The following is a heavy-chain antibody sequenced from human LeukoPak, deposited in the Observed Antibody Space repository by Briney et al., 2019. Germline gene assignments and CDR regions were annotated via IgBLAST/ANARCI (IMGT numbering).Heavy chain of an antibody. CDR1: GGSISSGGYY. D-gene: IGHD2-2*01. V-gene: IGHV4-31*01. CDR2: IYYSGST. CDR3: ARVHSTFCPGGPTFDNVVPCVAFDI. J-gene: IGHJ3*02. Sequence: SETLSLTCTVSGGSISSGGYYWSWIRQHPGKGLEWIGYIYYSGSTYYNPSLKSLVTISVDTSKNQFSLKLSSVTAADTAVYYCARVHSTFCPGGPTFDNVVPCVAFDIWGQGTLVTVSS.